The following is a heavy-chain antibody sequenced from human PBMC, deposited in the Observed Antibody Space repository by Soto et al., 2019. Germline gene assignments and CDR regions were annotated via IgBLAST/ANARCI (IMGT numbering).Heavy chain of an antibody. Sequence: ASVQFSCKASGYTFTSYYMHWVRQAPGQGLEWMEIINPSGGSTSYAQKFQGRVTMTRDTSTSTVYMELSSLRSEDTAVYYCARDLLDSSTPDYGMDVWGQGTTVTV. J-gene: IGHJ6*02. D-gene: IGHD6-13*01. CDR1: GYTFTSYY. V-gene: IGHV1-46*01. CDR3: ARDLLDSSTPDYGMDV. CDR2: INPSGGST.